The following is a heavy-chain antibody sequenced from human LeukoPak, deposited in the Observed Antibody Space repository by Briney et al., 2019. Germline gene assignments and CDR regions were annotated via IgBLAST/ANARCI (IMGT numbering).Heavy chain of an antibody. J-gene: IGHJ4*02. V-gene: IGHV3-73*01. Sequence: GGSLRLSCAASEFTFSIYGMHWVRQAPGRGLEWVGRIRSKPNNYATAYAASVTGRFTISRDDSKNTAYLQMNSLKTEDTAVYYCTRHLSDYWGQGTLVTVSS. CDR3: TRHLSDY. CDR2: IRSKPNNYAT. CDR1: EFTFSIYG.